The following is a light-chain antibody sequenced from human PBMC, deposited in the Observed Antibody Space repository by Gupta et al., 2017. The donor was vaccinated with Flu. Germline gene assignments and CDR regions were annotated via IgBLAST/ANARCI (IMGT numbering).Light chain of an antibody. J-gene: IGLJ2*01. CDR2: SSD. Sequence: HSVLTPPPSASGPPGQRVTISCSGGFSNIGSNTVNWYQQLPGTAPRLLIYSSDQRPSGVPDRCSGSKSGTSAALAISGLQAEDEADYYCAAWEDGLGGHVIFGGGTKLTVL. CDR1: FSNIGSNT. CDR3: AAWEDGLGGHVI. V-gene: IGLV1-44*01.